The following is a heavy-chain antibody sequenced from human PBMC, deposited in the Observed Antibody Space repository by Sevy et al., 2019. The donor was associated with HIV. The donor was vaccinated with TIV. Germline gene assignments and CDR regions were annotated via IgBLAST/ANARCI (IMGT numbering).Heavy chain of an antibody. J-gene: IGHJ4*02. CDR2: ISDSSATI. D-gene: IGHD5-12*01. V-gene: IGHV3-48*01. Sequence: GGSLRLSCVASGFTYSMNWVRQAPGKGLEWVSYISDSSATIHYADSVKGRFTISRDKAKKSLYLQRNTKRAEDTAVYYCASQRGGYERLYYFDSWGQGTLVTVSS. CDR3: ASQRGGYERLYYFDS. CDR1: GFTYS.